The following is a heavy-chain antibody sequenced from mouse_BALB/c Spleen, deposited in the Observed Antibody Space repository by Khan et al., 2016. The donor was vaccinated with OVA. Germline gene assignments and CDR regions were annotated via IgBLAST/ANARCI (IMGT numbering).Heavy chain of an antibody. D-gene: IGHD2-2*01. CDR3: ARGYDFFAY. J-gene: IGHJ3*01. CDR2: INPNTGNI. CDR1: GYSFTGYY. Sequence: VQLKQSGPDLVKPGASVKMSCKASGYSFTGYYMNWVKQSHGKSLECIGRINPNTGNINYNQKFKGKAILTVDTSSSTAYMELRSLTSEDSAVYYCARGYDFFAYWGQGTLVTGSA. V-gene: IGHV1-26*01.